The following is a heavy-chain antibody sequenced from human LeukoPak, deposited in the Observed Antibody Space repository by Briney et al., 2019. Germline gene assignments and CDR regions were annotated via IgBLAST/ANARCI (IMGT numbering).Heavy chain of an antibody. Sequence: PSETLSLTCTVSGGSISSYYWSWIRQPPGKGLEWIGYINYSGSTNYNPSLKSRVTIPVDTSKNQFSLKLSSVTAADTAVYYCARGIPKYYGETPALSPIGSYMDVWGKGTTVTVSS. CDR2: INYSGST. D-gene: IGHD4-17*01. V-gene: IGHV4-59*01. CDR1: GGSISSYY. CDR3: ARGIPKYYGETPALSPIGSYMDV. J-gene: IGHJ6*03.